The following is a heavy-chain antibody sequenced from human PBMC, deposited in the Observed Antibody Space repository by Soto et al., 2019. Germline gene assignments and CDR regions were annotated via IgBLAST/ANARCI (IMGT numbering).Heavy chain of an antibody. J-gene: IGHJ5*02. Sequence: SETLSLTCIVSGGSISSSSYYWGWIRQPPGKGLEWIGSIYYSGSTYYNLSLKSRVTISVDTSKNQFSLKLSSVTAADTAVFYCARHRARNWFDPWGQGTLVTVYS. D-gene: IGHD6-6*01. CDR1: GGSISSSSYY. CDR2: IYYSGST. V-gene: IGHV4-39*01. CDR3: ARHRARNWFDP.